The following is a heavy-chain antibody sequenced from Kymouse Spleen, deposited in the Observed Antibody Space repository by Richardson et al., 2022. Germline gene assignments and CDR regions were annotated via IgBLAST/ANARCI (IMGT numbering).Heavy chain of an antibody. D-gene: IGHD3-10*01. CDR2: IYYSGST. CDR1: GGSISSSSYY. CDR3: ARHYGSVPSYFDY. J-gene: IGHJ4*02. V-gene: IGHV4-39*01. Sequence: QLQLQESGPGLVKPSETLSLTCTVSGGSISSSSYYWGWIRQPPGKGLEWIGSIYYSGSTYYNPSLKSRVTISVDTSKNQFSLKLSSVTAADTAVYYCARHYGSVPSYFDYWGQGTLVTVSS.